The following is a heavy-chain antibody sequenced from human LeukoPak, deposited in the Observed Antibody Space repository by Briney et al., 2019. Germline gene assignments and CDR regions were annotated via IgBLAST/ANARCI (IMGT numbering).Heavy chain of an antibody. J-gene: IGHJ5*02. D-gene: IGHD2-15*01. CDR1: GFTFSSYG. V-gene: IGHV3-30*18. CDR3: AKDRISEETYNWFDP. CDR2: ISYDGSNK. Sequence: GGSLRLSCAASGFTFSSYGMHCVRQAPGKGLEWVAVISYDGSNKYYADSVKGRFTISRDNSKNTLYLQMNSLRAEDTAVYYCAKDRISEETYNWFDPWGQGTLVTVSS.